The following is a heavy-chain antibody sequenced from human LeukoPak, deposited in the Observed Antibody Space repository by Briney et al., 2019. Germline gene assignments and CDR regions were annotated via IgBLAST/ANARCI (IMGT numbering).Heavy chain of an antibody. J-gene: IGHJ5*02. CDR1: GFTFDDYA. V-gene: IGHV3-9*01. D-gene: IGHD6-13*01. CDR2: ISWNSGSI. CDR3: AKDGPGYSSSWTGWFDP. Sequence: GGSLRLSCAASGFTFDDYAMHWVRQAPGKGLEWVSGISWNSGSIGYADSVKGRFTISRDNAKNSLYLQMNSLRAEDTALYYCAKDGPGYSSSWTGWFDPWGQGTLVTVSS.